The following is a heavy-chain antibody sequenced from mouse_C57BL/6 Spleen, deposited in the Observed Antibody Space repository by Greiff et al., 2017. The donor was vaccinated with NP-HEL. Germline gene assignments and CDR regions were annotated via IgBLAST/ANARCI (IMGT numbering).Heavy chain of an antibody. J-gene: IGHJ1*03. V-gene: IGHV1-62-2*01. CDR2: FYPGSGSI. CDR3: ARHEDQRYYGSEGYFDV. D-gene: IGHD1-1*01. CDR1: GYTFTEYT. Sequence: VQLQQSGAELVKPGASVKLSCKASGYTFTEYTIHWVKQRSGQGLEWIGWFYPGSGSIKYNEKFKDKATLTADKSSSTVYMELSRLTSEDSAVYFCARHEDQRYYGSEGYFDVWGTGTTVTVSS.